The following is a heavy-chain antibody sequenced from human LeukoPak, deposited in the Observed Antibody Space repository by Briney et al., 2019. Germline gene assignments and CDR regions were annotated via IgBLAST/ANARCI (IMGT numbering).Heavy chain of an antibody. D-gene: IGHD3-3*01. J-gene: IGHJ6*02. V-gene: IGHV4-59*12. Sequence: PSETLSLTCTVSGGSISSYYWSWIRQPPGKGLEWIGYIYYSGSTNYNPSLKSRVTISVDTSKNQFSLKLSSVTAADTAVYYCARDLGTGYYDFWSGYLGVGMDVWGQGTTVTVSS. CDR1: GGSISSYY. CDR2: IYYSGST. CDR3: ARDLGTGYYDFWSGYLGVGMDV.